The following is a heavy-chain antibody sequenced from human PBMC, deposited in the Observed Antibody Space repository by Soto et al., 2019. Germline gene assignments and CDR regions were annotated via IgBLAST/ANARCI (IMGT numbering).Heavy chain of an antibody. CDR2: IGTAGDT. CDR3: ARSLVGGSYEDSGYYYYGMDV. CDR1: GFTFSSYD. V-gene: IGHV3-13*01. Sequence: EVQLVESGGGLVQPGGSLRLSCAASGFTFSSYDMHWVRQATGKGLEWVSAIGTAGDTYYPGSVKGRFTISRENAKNSLYLQMNSLRAEDTAVYYCARSLVGGSYEDSGYYYYGMDVWGQGTTVTVSS. J-gene: IGHJ6*02. D-gene: IGHD5-18*01.